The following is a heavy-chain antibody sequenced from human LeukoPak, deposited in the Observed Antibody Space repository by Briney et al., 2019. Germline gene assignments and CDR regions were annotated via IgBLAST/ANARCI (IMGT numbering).Heavy chain of an antibody. CDR3: ARHDAAAVVEY. V-gene: IGHV4-39*01. D-gene: IGHD6-19*01. CDR2: IYYSGNT. CDR1: GGSISSHTYY. Sequence: SETLSLTCTVSGGSISSHTYYWGWIRQAPGKGLEWIGSIYYSGNTYYNPSLKSRITISVDTSKNQFSLVLRPVVAAVYYCARHDAAAVVEYWGQGNLVTVSP. J-gene: IGHJ4*02.